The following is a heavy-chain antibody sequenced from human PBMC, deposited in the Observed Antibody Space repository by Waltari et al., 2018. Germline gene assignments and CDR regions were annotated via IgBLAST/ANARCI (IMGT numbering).Heavy chain of an antibody. CDR1: GYPFAGSL. CDR2: INPNSGGT. D-gene: IGHD3-10*01. CDR3: ARDRSGPDLDVGFDP. V-gene: IGHV1-2*02. Sequence: QVQLVQSGAEVKKPGASVKVPCKASGYPFAGSLMPWVRQAPGQGLEWMGWINPNSGGTNYAQKFQGRVTMTRDTSISTAYMELSRLRSDDTAVYYCARDRSGPDLDVGFDPWGQGTLVTVSS. J-gene: IGHJ5*02.